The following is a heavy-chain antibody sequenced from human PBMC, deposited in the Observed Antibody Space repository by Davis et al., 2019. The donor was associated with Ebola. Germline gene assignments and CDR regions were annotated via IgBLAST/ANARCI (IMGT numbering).Heavy chain of an antibody. CDR3: ASWSREYYYGMDV. CDR2: LSGSGGST. Sequence: PGGSLRPPFTASGFTFSSNAMNWVRQAPGKGLDWVAVLSGSGGSTYYADPVKGRFTISRDNSKNTLYLQMNSLRAEATAVYYCASWSREYYYGMDVWGKGTTVTVSS. CDR1: GFTFSSNA. V-gene: IGHV3-23*01. J-gene: IGHJ6*04. D-gene: IGHD3-10*01.